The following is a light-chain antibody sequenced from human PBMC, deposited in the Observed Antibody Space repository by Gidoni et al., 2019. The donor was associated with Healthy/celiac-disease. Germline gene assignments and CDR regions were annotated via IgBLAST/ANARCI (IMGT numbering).Light chain of an antibody. J-gene: IGKJ2*01. Sequence: DIQLTQSPSFLSPSVGDRVTITCRASQGISSYLAWYQQKPGKAPKLLIYAASTLQSGVPSRFSGSGSGTEFTLTISSLQPEDFATYYCQQLNSYPYTFXXXTKLEIK. CDR3: QQLNSYPYT. V-gene: IGKV1-9*01. CDR1: QGISSY. CDR2: AAS.